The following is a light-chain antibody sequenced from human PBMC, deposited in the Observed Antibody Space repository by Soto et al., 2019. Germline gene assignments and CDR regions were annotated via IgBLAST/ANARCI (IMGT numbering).Light chain of an antibody. J-gene: IGKJ5*01. CDR3: QQYNNWIT. CDR2: GAS. V-gene: IGKV3-15*01. CDR1: QSVRSN. Sequence: EIVMTQSPATLSVSPGERVTLSFRASQSVRSNLAWYQQKPGQAPRLLIYGASNRATGVPARFSGSWSGTEFTLTISSLQSEDFAVYYCQQYNNWITFGQGTRLEIK.